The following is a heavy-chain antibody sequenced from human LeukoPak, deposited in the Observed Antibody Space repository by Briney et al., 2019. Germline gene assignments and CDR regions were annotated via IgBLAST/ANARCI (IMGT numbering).Heavy chain of an antibody. CDR3: ARNRMGTGTYYYGSGSYSPQFYFDY. J-gene: IGHJ4*02. CDR2: IYPGDSDT. V-gene: IGHV5-51*01. Sequence: GESLKISCKGSGYSFNNYWIGWVRQMPGKGLEWMWIIYPGDSDTGYSPSFQGQVTISADKSISTAYLQWSSLKASDTAMYYCARNRMGTGTYYYGSGSYSPQFYFDYWGQGTLVTVSS. CDR1: GYSFNNYW. D-gene: IGHD3-10*01.